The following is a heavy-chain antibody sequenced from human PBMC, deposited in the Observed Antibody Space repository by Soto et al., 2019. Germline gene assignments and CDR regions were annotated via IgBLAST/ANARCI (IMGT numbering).Heavy chain of an antibody. CDR2: IWYDGSNK. Sequence: QVQLVESGGGVVQPGRSLRLSCAASGFTFSSYGMHWVRQAPGKGLEWVAVIWYDGSNKYYADSVKGRFTISRDNSKNTLYLQMNSLRAEDTAVYYCARDGVGATGADEDMWFLLDWYFDLWGRGTLVTVSS. J-gene: IGHJ2*01. V-gene: IGHV3-33*01. D-gene: IGHD1-26*01. CDR3: ARDGVGATGADEDMWFLLDWYFDL. CDR1: GFTFSSYG.